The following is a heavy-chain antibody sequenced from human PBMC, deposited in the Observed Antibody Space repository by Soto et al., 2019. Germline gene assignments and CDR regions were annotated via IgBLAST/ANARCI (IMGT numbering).Heavy chain of an antibody. CDR2: INHSGST. V-gene: IGHV4-34*01. D-gene: IGHD3-16*01. CDR1: GGSFSGYY. CDR3: ARDRVMLTFGGGSEEWGIDS. J-gene: IGHJ4*02. Sequence: SETLSLTCAVYGGSFSGYYWSWIRQPPGKGLEWIGEINHSGSTNYNPSLKSRVTISVDTSKNQFSLKLTSVTAADTAVYYCARDRVMLTFGGGSEEWGIDSWGQGTLVTVS.